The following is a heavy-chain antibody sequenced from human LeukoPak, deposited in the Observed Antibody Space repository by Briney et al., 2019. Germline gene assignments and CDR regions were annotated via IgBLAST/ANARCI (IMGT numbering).Heavy chain of an antibody. Sequence: GGSLRLSCAASGFTFDDYAMHWVRQPPGKGLEWVSGINWNSGGIGYADSVKGRFTISRDNSKNTLYLQMSSLRAEDTAVYYCARELRSGTYWYFDLWGRGTLVTVSS. CDR3: ARELRSGTYWYFDL. V-gene: IGHV3-9*01. D-gene: IGHD3-10*01. J-gene: IGHJ2*01. CDR2: INWNSGGI. CDR1: GFTFDDYA.